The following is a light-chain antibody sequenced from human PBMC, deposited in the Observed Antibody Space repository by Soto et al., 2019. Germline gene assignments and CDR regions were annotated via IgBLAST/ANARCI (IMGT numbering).Light chain of an antibody. CDR1: NRGVGSYNL. Sequence: QSALTQPASVSGSPGQSVTISCTGTNRGVGSYNLVSWYQQRPVEAPKLIISEVRNRPSGISYRFTGSKSGNTASLTISGLQAEDEADYYCCSYTTSSTLVFGGGTKLTVL. V-gene: IGLV2-14*01. J-gene: IGLJ3*02. CDR2: EVR. CDR3: CSYTTSSTLV.